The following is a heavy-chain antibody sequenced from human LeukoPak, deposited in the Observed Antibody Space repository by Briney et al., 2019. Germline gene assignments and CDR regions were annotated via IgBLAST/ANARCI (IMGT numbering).Heavy chain of an antibody. CDR3: GLIHYYDSSGQYYYYYYGMDV. CDR2: MNPNSGNT. J-gene: IGHJ6*02. V-gene: IGHV1-8*01. Sequence: ASVKVSCKASGYTFTSYDINWVRQATGQGLEWMGWMNPNSGNTGYAQKFQGRVTMTRNTSISTAYMELSSLRSEDTAVYYCGLIHYYDSSGQYYYYYYGMDVWGQGTTVTVPS. CDR1: GYTFTSYD. D-gene: IGHD3-22*01.